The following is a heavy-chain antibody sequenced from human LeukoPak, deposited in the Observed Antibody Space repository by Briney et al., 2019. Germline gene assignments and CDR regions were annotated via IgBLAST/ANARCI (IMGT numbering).Heavy chain of an antibody. J-gene: IGHJ4*02. CDR2: IWYGGSDK. D-gene: IGHD5-12*01. Sequence: QTGGSLRLSCAASGFTFGSYGMHWVRQAPGKGLEWVAVIWYGGSDKYYADSVKGRFTISRDNSKNTLYLQMNSLRAEDTAVYYCAKDGQSGYGYFDYWGQGTLVTVSS. CDR3: AKDGQSGYGYFDY. V-gene: IGHV3-30*02. CDR1: GFTFGSYG.